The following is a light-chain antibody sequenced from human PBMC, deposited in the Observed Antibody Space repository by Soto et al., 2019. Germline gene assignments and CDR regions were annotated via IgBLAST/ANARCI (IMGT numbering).Light chain of an antibody. V-gene: IGKV3-11*01. CDR3: QQYTKDTPGT. CDR2: RAF. Sequence: EIVLTQSPGTLSLSPGERATLSCRASQSVGESLVWYQQKPGQAPRLLIYRAFTRATGIPARFSGSGSGTDFTLTISSLQPEDVGTYYCQQYTKDTPGTFGQGSKVDI. CDR1: QSVGES. J-gene: IGKJ1*01.